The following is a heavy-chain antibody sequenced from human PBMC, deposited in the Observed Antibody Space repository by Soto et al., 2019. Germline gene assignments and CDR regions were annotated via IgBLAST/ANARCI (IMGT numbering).Heavy chain of an antibody. J-gene: IGHJ5*02. V-gene: IGHV4-30-4*01. Sequence: QIELQESGPGLVKPSQTLSLTCFVSGYFIGAGGYYWSWIRHHPGKGLEWIGSFYSSGSIIYNPFLWSRVSITRDISTYQFPMRLTPVTAAGHARYFCARIEKSGSGWFHPWGQGTLVTVSS. CDR2: FYSSGSI. CDR1: GYFIGAGGYY. CDR3: ARIEKSGSGWFHP. D-gene: IGHD5-12*01.